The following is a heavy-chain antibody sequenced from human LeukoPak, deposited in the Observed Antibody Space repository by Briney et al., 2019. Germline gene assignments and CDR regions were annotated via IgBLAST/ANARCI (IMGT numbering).Heavy chain of an antibody. J-gene: IGHJ4*02. D-gene: IGHD1-1*01. Sequence: SETLSLTCTVSGGYISTYYWSWIRQSAGKGLEWIGRIYSSGSANYNPSLKSRLAMSVDTSKNQFSLRLSSVTAADTAVYYCARNKRLGWERADTTFDYWGQGTLVTVSS. CDR2: IYSSGSA. V-gene: IGHV4-4*07. CDR1: GGYISTYY. CDR3: ARNKRLGWERADTTFDY.